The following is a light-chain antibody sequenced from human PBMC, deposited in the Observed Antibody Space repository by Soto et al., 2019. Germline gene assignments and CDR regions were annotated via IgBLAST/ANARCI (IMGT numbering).Light chain of an antibody. J-gene: IGKJ1*01. CDR2: AAS. CDR3: QQYYSYPRT. Sequence: AIRMTQSPSSLSASTGDRVTITCRASQGISSYLAWYQQKPGKAPKLLIYAASTLQSGFPSRFSGSGSGTDFTLTISCLQSEDFATYYCQQYYSYPRTFGQRTKVEIK. CDR1: QGISSY. V-gene: IGKV1-8*01.